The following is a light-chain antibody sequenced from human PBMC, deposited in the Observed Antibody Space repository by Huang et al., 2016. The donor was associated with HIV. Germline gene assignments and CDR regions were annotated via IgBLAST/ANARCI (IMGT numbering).Light chain of an antibody. CDR3: HQYGSSPPNT. CDR1: QSISRSF. Sequence: IVLTQSPGTLSLSPGATATLSCRASQSISRSFLAWFQQKPGQAPRLLIYSASSRAAGIPDRFGGSGSGTDFTLTINRLEPEDSAVYYCHQYGSSPPNTFGQGTKLEIK. CDR2: SAS. J-gene: IGKJ2*01. V-gene: IGKV3-20*01.